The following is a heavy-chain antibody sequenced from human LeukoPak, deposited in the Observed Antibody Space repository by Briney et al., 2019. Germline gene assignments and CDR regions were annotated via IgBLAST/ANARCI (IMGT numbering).Heavy chain of an antibody. V-gene: IGHV3-21*01. CDR1: GFTFSSYS. CDR3: ARGYSSSWYEVDWFDP. J-gene: IGHJ5*02. D-gene: IGHD6-13*01. CDR2: ISSSSSYI. Sequence: GGSLRLSCAASGFTFSSYSMNWVRQAPGKGLEWVSSISSSSSYIYYADSVKGRFTISRDNAKNSLYLQMNSLRAEDTAVYYCARGYSSSWYEVDWFDPWGQGTLVTVSS.